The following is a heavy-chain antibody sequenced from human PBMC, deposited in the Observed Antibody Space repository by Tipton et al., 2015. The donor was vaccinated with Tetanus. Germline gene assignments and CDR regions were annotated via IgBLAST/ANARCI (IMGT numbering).Heavy chain of an antibody. V-gene: IGHV3-7*03. D-gene: IGHD7-27*01. CDR3: ARVTELTGRYFDY. CDR2: IKQDGSEK. CDR1: GFTLSTYW. Sequence: SLRLSCAASGFTLSTYWMSWVRQAPGKGLEWVASIKQDGSEKYYVDSVKGRFTISRDNAKNSLYLQMSSLRAEDTAVYYCARVTELTGRYFDYWGQGTLVTVSS. J-gene: IGHJ4*02.